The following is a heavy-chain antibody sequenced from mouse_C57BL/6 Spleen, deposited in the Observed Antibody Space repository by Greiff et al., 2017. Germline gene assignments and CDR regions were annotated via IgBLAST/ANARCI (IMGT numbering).Heavy chain of an antibody. Sequence: VQLKESVAELVRPGASVKLSCTASGFNIKNTYMHWVKQRPEQGLEWIGRIDPANGNTKYAPKFQGKATITADTSSNTAYLQLSSLTSEDTAIYYCALYYYGREDFDYWGQGTTLTVSS. CDR1: GFNIKNTY. CDR2: IDPANGNT. CDR3: ALYYYGREDFDY. J-gene: IGHJ2*01. D-gene: IGHD1-1*01. V-gene: IGHV14-3*01.